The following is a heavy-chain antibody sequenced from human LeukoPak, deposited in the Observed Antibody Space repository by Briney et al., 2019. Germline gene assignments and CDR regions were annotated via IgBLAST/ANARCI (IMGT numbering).Heavy chain of an antibody. CDR3: ARHDWFDP. Sequence: PGGSLRLSCAASGFTFSNYGLSWVRQAPGKGLEWVSGITGSGGSTYYADSVKGRFTISRDNSKNTLYLQMNSLRAEDTAVYYCARHDWFDPWGQGTLVTVSS. CDR2: ITGSGGST. D-gene: IGHD3-3*01. V-gene: IGHV3-23*01. J-gene: IGHJ5*02. CDR1: GFTFSNYG.